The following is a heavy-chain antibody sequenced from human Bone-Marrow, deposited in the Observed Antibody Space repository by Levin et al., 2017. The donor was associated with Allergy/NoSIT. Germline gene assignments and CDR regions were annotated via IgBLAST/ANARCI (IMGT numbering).Heavy chain of an antibody. J-gene: IGHJ5*01. Sequence: LSLTCAASGFTFNNSAMSWVRQAPGEGLEWVSSISDSGVGTYYADSVKGRFTISRDNSKNTLYLQLNSLGAEDTAIFYCAKDFGATPGYWFDSWGQGTLVTVSS. D-gene: IGHD3-9*01. CDR1: GFTFNNSA. CDR3: AKDFGATPGYWFDS. V-gene: IGHV3-23*01. CDR2: ISDSGVGT.